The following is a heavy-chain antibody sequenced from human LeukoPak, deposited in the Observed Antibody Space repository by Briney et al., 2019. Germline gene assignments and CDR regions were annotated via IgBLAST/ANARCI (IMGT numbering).Heavy chain of an antibody. V-gene: IGHV4-59*08. D-gene: IGHD2/OR15-2a*01. CDR1: GGSISSYY. J-gene: IGHJ6*02. Sequence: SETLSLTCTVSGGSISSYYWSWIRQPPGKELEWIGYIYYSGSTNYNPSLKSRVTISVDTSKNQFSLKLSSVTAADTAVYYCARLENHYGMDVWGQGTTVTVSS. CDR2: IYYSGST. CDR3: ARLENHYGMDV.